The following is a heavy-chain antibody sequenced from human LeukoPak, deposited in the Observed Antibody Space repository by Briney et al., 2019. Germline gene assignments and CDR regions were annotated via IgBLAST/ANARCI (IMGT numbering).Heavy chain of an antibody. CDR1: GFTFSSYW. CDR3: AIMNIAVAGM. J-gene: IGHJ4*02. V-gene: IGHV3-74*01. Sequence: GGSLRLSCAASGFTFSSYWMHWVRQAPGKGPVWVSRINSDGSSTSYADSVKGRFTISRDNAKNTLYLQMNSLRAEDTGVYYCAIMNIAVAGMWGQGTLVTVSS. D-gene: IGHD6-19*01. CDR2: INSDGSST.